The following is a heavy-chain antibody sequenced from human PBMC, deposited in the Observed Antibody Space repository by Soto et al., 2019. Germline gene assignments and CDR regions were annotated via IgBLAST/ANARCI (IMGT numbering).Heavy chain of an antibody. Sequence: ASVKVSCKASGYTFTSYGISWVRQAPGQGLEWMGLINPSGGSTSYAQKFQGRVTMTRDTSTSTVYMELSSLRSEDTAVYYCARGTYYYDSSGYYWTTEVYYFDYWGQGALVTVSS. CDR1: GYTFTSYG. D-gene: IGHD3-22*01. CDR2: INPSGGST. CDR3: ARGTYYYDSSGYYWTTEVYYFDY. J-gene: IGHJ4*02. V-gene: IGHV1-46*01.